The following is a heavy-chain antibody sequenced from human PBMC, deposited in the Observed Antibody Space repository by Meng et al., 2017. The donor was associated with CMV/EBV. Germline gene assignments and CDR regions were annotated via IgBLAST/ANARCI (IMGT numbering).Heavy chain of an antibody. J-gene: IGHJ4*02. CDR2: IYSGGST. CDR1: GFTVSSNY. D-gene: IGHD3-3*01. Sequence: GESLKISCAASGFTVSSNYMSWVRQAPGKGLEWVSVIYSGGSTYYADSVKGRFTIFRDNSKNTLYLQMNSLRAEDTAVYYCAKEESYYDFWSGYPPRYFDYWGQGTLVTVSS. V-gene: IGHV3-53*01. CDR3: AKEESYYDFWSGYPPRYFDY.